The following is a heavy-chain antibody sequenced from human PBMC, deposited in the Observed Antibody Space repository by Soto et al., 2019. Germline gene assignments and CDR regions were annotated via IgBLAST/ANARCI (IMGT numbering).Heavy chain of an antibody. V-gene: IGHV4-59*02. Sequence: SETLSLTCTVSGVSVSRYYWSWIRQAPGKGLEWIGYIYYRGRSRYSPSLNSRLTISVDTSKNQFSLKLSSVTAADTAVYYCARYILPSFRYFDYWGQGTLVTVSS. D-gene: IGHD3-3*01. CDR1: GVSVSRYY. CDR2: IYYRGRS. J-gene: IGHJ4*02. CDR3: ARYILPSFRYFDY.